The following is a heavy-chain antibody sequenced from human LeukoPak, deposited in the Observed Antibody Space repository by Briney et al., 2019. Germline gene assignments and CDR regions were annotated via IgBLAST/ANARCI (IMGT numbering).Heavy chain of an antibody. CDR2: TSSDLNVK. D-gene: IGHD3-10*01. V-gene: IGHV3-30*03. J-gene: IGHJ4*02. CDR3: AREGYYGSGSPPSLYFDY. CDR1: GFNFRTYT. Sequence: GGSLRLSCAASGFNFRTYTMHWVRQAPGKGLEWVAVTSSDLNVKLYADSVKGRFTISRDNSRSTLYLQMNSLRPEDTAIYYCAREGYYGSGSPPSLYFDYWGRGTLVTVSS.